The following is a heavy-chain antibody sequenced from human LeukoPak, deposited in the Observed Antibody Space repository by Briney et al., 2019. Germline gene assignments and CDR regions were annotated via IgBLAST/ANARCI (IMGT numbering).Heavy chain of an antibody. J-gene: IGHJ3*02. V-gene: IGHV3-53*01. Sequence: GGSLRLSCAASGFTVSSNYMSWVRQAPGKGLEWVSVIYSGGSTYYADSVKGRFTISRHNSKNTLYLQMNSLRAEDTAVYYCAKAMVRTVDAFDIWGQGTMVTVSS. CDR3: AKAMVRTVDAFDI. CDR2: IYSGGST. CDR1: GFTVSSNY. D-gene: IGHD3-10*01.